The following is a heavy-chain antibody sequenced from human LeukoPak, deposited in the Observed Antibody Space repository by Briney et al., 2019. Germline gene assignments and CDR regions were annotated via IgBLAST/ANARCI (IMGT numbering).Heavy chain of an antibody. CDR1: GFTFSSYE. V-gene: IGHV3-48*03. J-gene: IGHJ4*02. D-gene: IGHD3-9*01. Sequence: PGGSLRLSCAASGFTFSSYEMNWVRQAPGKGLEWVSYISGSGSTIYYADSVKGRFTISRDNANNSLFLQMDSLTVEDTAVYYCAREGRWRYDILTGYFDYWGQGILVTVSS. CDR2: ISGSGSTI. CDR3: AREGRWRYDILTGYFDY.